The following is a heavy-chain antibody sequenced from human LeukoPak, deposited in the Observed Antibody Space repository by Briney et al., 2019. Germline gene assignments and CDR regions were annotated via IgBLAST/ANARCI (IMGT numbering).Heavy chain of an antibody. CDR3: ARAGGIVATNLAY. V-gene: IGHV1-2*02. Sequence: ASVKVSCKASGYTFTGYYMDRVRQAPGQGLEWMGWINPNSGGTNYAQKFQGRVTMTRDTSISTAYMELSRLRSDDTAVYYCARAGGIVATNLAYWGQGTLVTVSS. J-gene: IGHJ4*02. D-gene: IGHD5-12*01. CDR1: GYTFTGYY. CDR2: INPNSGGT.